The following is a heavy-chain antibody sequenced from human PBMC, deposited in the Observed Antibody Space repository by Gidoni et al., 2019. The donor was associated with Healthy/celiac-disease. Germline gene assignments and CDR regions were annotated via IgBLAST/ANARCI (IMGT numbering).Heavy chain of an antibody. Sequence: QVQLQESGPGLVKPSETLSLTCTVSGGSISSYYWSWIRQPPGKGLEWIGYIYYSGSTNYNPSLKSRVTISVDTSKNQFSLKLSSVTAADTAVYYCARGITIFGVALHDAFDIWGQGTMVTVSS. D-gene: IGHD3-3*01. V-gene: IGHV4-59*01. CDR1: GGSISSYY. CDR2: IYYSGST. J-gene: IGHJ3*02. CDR3: ARGITIFGVALHDAFDI.